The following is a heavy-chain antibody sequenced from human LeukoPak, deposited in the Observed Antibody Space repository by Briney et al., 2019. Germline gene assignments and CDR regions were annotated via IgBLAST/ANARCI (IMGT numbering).Heavy chain of an antibody. Sequence: GGSLRLSCAASGFTFSSYSMNWVRQAPGKGLEWVSSISSSSSYIYYADSVKGRFTISRDNAKNSLYLQMNSLRAEDTAVYYCARGPYSSSWYPSEGWFDPWGQGTLVTVSS. CDR3: ARGPYSSSWYPSEGWFDP. CDR1: GFTFSSYS. J-gene: IGHJ5*02. D-gene: IGHD6-13*01. V-gene: IGHV3-21*01. CDR2: ISSSSSYI.